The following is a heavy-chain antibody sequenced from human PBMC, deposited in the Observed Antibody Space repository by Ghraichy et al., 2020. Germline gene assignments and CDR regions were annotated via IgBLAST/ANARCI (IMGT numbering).Heavy chain of an antibody. Sequence: LSLTCAASGFTFDDYAMHWVRQAPGKGLEWVSLINWDGGITYYADSLKGRFTISSDNTKNSLYLQMSSLRSEDTALYYCAKAGSTVTTVSEFDFWGQVTLVTVSS. D-gene: IGHD4-17*01. CDR3: AKAGSTVTTVSEFDF. V-gene: IGHV3-43D*04. CDR1: GFTFDDYA. J-gene: IGHJ4*02. CDR2: INWDGGIT.